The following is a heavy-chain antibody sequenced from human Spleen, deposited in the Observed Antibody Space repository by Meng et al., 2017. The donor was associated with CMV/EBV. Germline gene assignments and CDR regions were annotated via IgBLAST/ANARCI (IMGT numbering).Heavy chain of an antibody. D-gene: IGHD3-3*01. J-gene: IGHJ6*02. CDR2: MNPNSGNT. CDR3: ARVERFLEGLLSIGGMGIGMDV. V-gene: IGHV1-8*01. CDR1: GYTFTSYD. Sequence: ASLKVSCKASGYTFTSYDINWVRQATGQGLEWRGWMNPNSGNTGYAQKFQGRVTMTRNTSISTAYMELSSLRSEDTAVYYCARVERFLEGLLSIGGMGIGMDVWGQGTTVTVSS.